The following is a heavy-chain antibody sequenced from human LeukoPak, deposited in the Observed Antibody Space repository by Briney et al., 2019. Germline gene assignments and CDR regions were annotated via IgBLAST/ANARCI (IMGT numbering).Heavy chain of an antibody. CDR1: GFTFSDYY. J-gene: IGHJ3*02. D-gene: IGHD5-12*01. V-gene: IGHV3-11*01. CDR2: ISSSGSTI. CDR3: ARDLSSYGYDQAAFDI. Sequence: GALRFSCAASGFTFSDYYMSWIRQAPGKGLEWVSYISSSGSTIYYADSVKGRFTISRDNARNSLYLQMKSLRAEDTAVYYCARDLSSYGYDQAAFDIWGQGTMVTVSS.